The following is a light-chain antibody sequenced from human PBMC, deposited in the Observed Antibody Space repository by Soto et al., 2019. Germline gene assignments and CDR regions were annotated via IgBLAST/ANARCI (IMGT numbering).Light chain of an antibody. CDR3: QQGYSLPIT. CDR1: QGISSW. V-gene: IGKV1-12*01. Sequence: DIQMTQSPSSVSASVGDRVTITCRASQGISSWLAWYQQKPGKAPMLLIYAASSLPSGVPSRFSGTGSGTEFTLTISSLQPEDFATYFCQQGYSLPITFGQGTRLEIK. J-gene: IGKJ5*01. CDR2: AAS.